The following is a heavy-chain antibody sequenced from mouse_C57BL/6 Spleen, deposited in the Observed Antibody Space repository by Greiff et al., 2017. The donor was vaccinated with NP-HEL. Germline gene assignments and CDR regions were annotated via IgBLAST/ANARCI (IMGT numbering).Heavy chain of an antibody. J-gene: IGHJ3*01. D-gene: IGHD1-1*01. V-gene: IGHV1-9*01. CDR2: ILPGSGST. CDR3: ARLGRHYYYGTGFAY. Sequence: VKLQQSGAELMKPGASVKLSCKATGYTFTGYWIEWVKQRPGHGLEWIGEILPGSGSTNYNEKFKGKATFTADTSSNTAYMQLSSRTTEDSAIYYCARLGRHYYYGTGFAYWGQGTLVTVSA. CDR1: GYTFTGYW.